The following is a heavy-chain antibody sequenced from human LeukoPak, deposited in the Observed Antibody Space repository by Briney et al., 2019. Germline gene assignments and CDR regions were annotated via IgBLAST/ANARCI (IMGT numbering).Heavy chain of an antibody. CDR1: GFTFSSYS. Sequence: PGGSLRLSCAASGFTFSSYSMNWVRQAPGKGLEWVSYISSSSSTIYYADSVKGRFTISRDNAKNSLYLQMNSLRTEDTAVYYCARGNYFDRRGYFDYWGQGTLVTVSS. CDR3: ARGNYFDRRGYFDY. CDR2: ISSSSSTI. J-gene: IGHJ4*02. V-gene: IGHV3-48*04. D-gene: IGHD3-22*01.